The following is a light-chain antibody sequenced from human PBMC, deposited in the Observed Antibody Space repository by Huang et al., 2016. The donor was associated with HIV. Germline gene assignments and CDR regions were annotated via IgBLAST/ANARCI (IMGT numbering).Light chain of an antibody. V-gene: IGKV2-28*01. CDR3: MQGLQTPYT. CDR2: LGS. Sequence: DIVMTQSPLSLPATPGAPAFISYNYLDWYLQKPGQSPQLLSYLGSNRASGVPDRFSGIGAGTDFTLTISRVEAEDVGVYYCMQGLQTPYTFGQGTNLEIK. J-gene: IGKJ2*01. CDR1: NY.